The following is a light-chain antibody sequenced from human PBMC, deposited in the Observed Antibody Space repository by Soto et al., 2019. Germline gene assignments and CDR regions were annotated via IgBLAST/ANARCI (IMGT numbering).Light chain of an antibody. CDR1: QSVGSIY. Sequence: DIVLTQSPGTLALSPGERATLSCRASQSVGSIYLAWYQQKPGQAPRLLIHGASNRASGIPDRFSGSGSGTDFTLTISRLEPEDFAVDYCQQYGSSPRTFGQGTKVDIK. CDR3: QQYGSSPRT. J-gene: IGKJ1*01. CDR2: GAS. V-gene: IGKV3-20*01.